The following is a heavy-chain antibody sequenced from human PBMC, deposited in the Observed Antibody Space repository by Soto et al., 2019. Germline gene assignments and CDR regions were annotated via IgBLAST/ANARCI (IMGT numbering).Heavy chain of an antibody. V-gene: IGHV3-74*01. CDR2: MSSDGSRT. D-gene: IGHD6-19*01. CDR1: GFTFSSDW. CDR3: ARGPRGWYGFDY. Sequence: EVQLVESGGGLVQPGGSLRLTCAASGFTFSSDWMHWVRQAPGKGLVWVSRMSSDGSRTNYADSVTSRFTISRDNAKSTLYLQMNSLRAEDTAVYYCARGPRGWYGFDYWGQGALVTVSS. J-gene: IGHJ4*02.